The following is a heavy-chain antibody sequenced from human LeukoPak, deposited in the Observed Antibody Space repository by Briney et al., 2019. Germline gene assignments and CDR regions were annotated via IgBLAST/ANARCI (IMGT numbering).Heavy chain of an antibody. D-gene: IGHD3-16*01. CDR1: GFSLSCSW. Sequence: GGSLRLSCEASGFSLSCSWMHSVRQAPGKGLMWVSQNKYDGTTKNYADSVRGRFTISRDNAKNTLYLHMNDLRAEDTAVYYCARSDYFHNWGQGTMVVVST. CDR3: ARSDYFHN. J-gene: IGHJ3*02. CDR2: NKYDGTTK. V-gene: IGHV3-74*01.